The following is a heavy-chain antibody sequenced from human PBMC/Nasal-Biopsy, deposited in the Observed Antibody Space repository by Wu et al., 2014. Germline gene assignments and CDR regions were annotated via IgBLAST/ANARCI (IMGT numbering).Heavy chain of an antibody. Sequence: LRLSCAVSGLPFADYAMSWFRQATGRGPEWLGFIKSRNRGGTREYGPAVEGRFFISRDDSQGITYLEMNSLRSEDTAVYYCSLGGAAALWGQGTLVTVSS. D-gene: IGHD2-2*01. CDR3: SLGGAAAL. J-gene: IGHJ4*02. V-gene: IGHV3-49*03. CDR1: GLPFADYA. CDR2: IKSRNRGGTR.